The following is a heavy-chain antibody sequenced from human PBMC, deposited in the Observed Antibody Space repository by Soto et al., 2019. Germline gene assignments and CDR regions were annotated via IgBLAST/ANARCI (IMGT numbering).Heavy chain of an antibody. J-gene: IGHJ6*02. CDR3: AREDAYYDFWSGYHVYYYYGMDV. D-gene: IGHD3-3*01. CDR1: GFTFSSYS. Sequence: EVQLVESGGGLVKPGGSLRLSCAASGFTFSSYSMNWVRQAPGKGLEWVSSISSSSSYIYYADSVKGRFTISRDNAKNSLYLQMNSLRAVDTAVYYCAREDAYYDFWSGYHVYYYYGMDVWGQGTTVTVSS. CDR2: ISSSSSYI. V-gene: IGHV3-21*01.